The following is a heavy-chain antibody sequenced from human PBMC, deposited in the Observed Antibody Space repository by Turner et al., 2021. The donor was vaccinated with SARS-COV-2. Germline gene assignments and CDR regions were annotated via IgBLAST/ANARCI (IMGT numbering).Heavy chain of an antibody. D-gene: IGHD3-10*01. Sequence: QLQLQESGPGLVKPSEILSLTCTVSGGSISSSSYYWGWIRQPPGKGLEWIGSMYYSGSTYYNPSLKSRVTISVDTSKNQFSLKLSSVTAADTAVYYCAGERRITMVRGVITYYYGMDVWGQGTTVTVSS. CDR2: MYYSGST. V-gene: IGHV4-39*01. J-gene: IGHJ6*02. CDR1: GGSISSSSYY. CDR3: AGERRITMVRGVITYYYGMDV.